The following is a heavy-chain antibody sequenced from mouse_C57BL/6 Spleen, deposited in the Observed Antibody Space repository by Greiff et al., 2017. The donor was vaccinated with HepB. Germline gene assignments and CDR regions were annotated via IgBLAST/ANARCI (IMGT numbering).Heavy chain of an antibody. D-gene: IGHD2-3*01. J-gene: IGHJ3*01. CDR3: ARIGSYDPYGRYWFAY. Sequence: EVQLQQSGPELVKPGASVKIPCKASGYTFTDYNMDWVKQSHGKSLEWIGDINPNNGGTIYNQKFKGKATLTVDKSSSTAYMELRSLTSEDTAVYYCARIGSYDPYGRYWFAYWGQGTLVTVSA. CDR1: GYTFTDYN. CDR2: INPNNGGT. V-gene: IGHV1-18*01.